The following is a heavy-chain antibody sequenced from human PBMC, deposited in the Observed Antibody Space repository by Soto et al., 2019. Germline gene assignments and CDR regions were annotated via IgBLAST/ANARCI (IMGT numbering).Heavy chain of an antibody. CDR1: GFTFSRYW. Sequence: RLAFAPSGFTFSRYWMHWVRQAPGKGLVWVSRINSDGSSTSYADSVKGRFTISRDNAKNTLYLQMNSLRAEDTAVYYCARQLRRDYPLGHYYYYGMDVWRHGTTVPVS. D-gene: IGHD4-17*01. CDR3: ARQLRRDYPLGHYYYYGMDV. V-gene: IGHV3-74*01. J-gene: IGHJ6*02. CDR2: INSDGSST.